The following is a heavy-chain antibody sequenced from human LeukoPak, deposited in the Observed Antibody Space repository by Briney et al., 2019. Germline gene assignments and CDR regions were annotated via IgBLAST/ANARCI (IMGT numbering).Heavy chain of an antibody. CDR3: ARHNGVWLISGVQDDAFDI. J-gene: IGHJ3*02. CDR2: IYYSGST. CDR1: GGSISSYY. V-gene: IGHV4-59*01. Sequence: SETLSLTCTVSGGSISSYYWSWIRQPPGKGLEWIGYIYYSGSTNYNPSLKSRVTISVDTSKNQFSLKLSSVTAADTAVYYCARHNGVWLISGVQDDAFDIRGQGTMVTVSS. D-gene: IGHD3-22*01.